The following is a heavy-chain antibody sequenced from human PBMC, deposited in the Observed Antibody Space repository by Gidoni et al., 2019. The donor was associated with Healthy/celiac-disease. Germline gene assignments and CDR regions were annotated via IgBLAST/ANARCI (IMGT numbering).Heavy chain of an antibody. J-gene: IGHJ6*02. Sequence: EVQLVESGGGLVQPGGSLRLSCAASGFTFSSYWMSWVRQAPGKGLEWVANIKQDGREKYYVDSVKGRFTISRDNAKNSLYLQMNSLRAEDTAVYYCARAEGDFWSGYYSLYYYGMDVWGQGTTVTVSS. CDR2: IKQDGREK. CDR3: ARAEGDFWSGYYSLYYYGMDV. CDR1: GFTFSSYW. V-gene: IGHV3-7*01. D-gene: IGHD3-3*01.